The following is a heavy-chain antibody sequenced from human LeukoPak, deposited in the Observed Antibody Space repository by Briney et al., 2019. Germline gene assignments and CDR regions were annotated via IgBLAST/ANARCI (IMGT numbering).Heavy chain of an antibody. CDR2: VYYTGST. J-gene: IGHJ3*02. Sequence: SETLSLTCTVSGGSISSYYWSWVRQPPGKGQEWIGFVYYTGSTNYSPSLKSRVTISVDTSKNQFSLKLSSVTAADTAVYYCARDWHAYGSSGHGAFDIWGQGTMVTVSS. D-gene: IGHD3-22*01. CDR1: GGSISSYY. V-gene: IGHV4-59*01. CDR3: ARDWHAYGSSGHGAFDI.